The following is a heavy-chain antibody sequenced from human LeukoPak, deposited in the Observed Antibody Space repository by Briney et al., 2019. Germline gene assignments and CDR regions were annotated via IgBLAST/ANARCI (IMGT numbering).Heavy chain of an antibody. D-gene: IGHD2-15*01. Sequence: PSEALSLTCAVYGGSFSGYYWNWIRQPPGKGLEWIGEINHSGSTNYNPSLKSRVTVSLDTSKNQFSLKLSSVTAADTAVYYCATDRHPTPSAAIDYWGQGTLVTVSS. CDR1: GGSFSGYY. CDR2: INHSGST. V-gene: IGHV4-34*01. J-gene: IGHJ4*02. CDR3: ATDRHPTPSAAIDY.